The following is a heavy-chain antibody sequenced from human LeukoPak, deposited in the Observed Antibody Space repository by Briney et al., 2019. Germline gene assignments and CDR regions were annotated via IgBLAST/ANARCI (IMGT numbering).Heavy chain of an antibody. CDR2: INTAGSGT. CDR1: GFSFSSYY. Sequence: GGSLRLSCAVSGFSFSSYYMHWVRQPPGKGLVWVSRINTAGSGTTYADSVKGRFTISRDNAKNTMYLQMDSLRAEDTDVYYCVRLGGDSEIDYWGQGTLVTVSS. CDR3: VRLGGDSEIDY. D-gene: IGHD5-12*01. V-gene: IGHV3-74*01. J-gene: IGHJ4*02.